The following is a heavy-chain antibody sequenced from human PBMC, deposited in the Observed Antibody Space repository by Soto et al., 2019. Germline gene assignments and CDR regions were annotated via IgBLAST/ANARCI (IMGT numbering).Heavy chain of an antibody. CDR3: ARDIRFLEWSHLYYYYYGMDV. Sequence: SETLSLTCTFSGCSISSYYWSWIRQPPGKGLEWIGYIYYSGSTNYNPSLKSRVTISVDTSKNQFSLKLSSVTAADTAVYYCARDIRFLEWSHLYYYYYGMDVWGQGTTVTVSS. V-gene: IGHV4-59*01. D-gene: IGHD3-3*01. CDR2: IYYSGST. J-gene: IGHJ6*02. CDR1: GCSISSYY.